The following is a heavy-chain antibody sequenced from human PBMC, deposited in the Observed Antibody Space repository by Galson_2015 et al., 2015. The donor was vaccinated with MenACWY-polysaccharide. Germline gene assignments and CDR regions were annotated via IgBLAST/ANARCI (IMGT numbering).Heavy chain of an antibody. J-gene: IGHJ3*02. Sequence: CAASGFTFSSYGMSWVRQAPGKGLEWVSGISGRGGSTYYADSVKGRFTISRDNSKNTLYLQMNSLRADDTAVYYCAKERTTVDIWGQGTMVTVSS. CDR1: GFTFSSYG. V-gene: IGHV3-23*01. D-gene: IGHD4-17*01. CDR2: ISGRGGST. CDR3: AKERTTVDI.